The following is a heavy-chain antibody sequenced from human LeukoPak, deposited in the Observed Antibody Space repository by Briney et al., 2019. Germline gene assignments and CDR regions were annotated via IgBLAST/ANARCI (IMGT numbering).Heavy chain of an antibody. D-gene: IGHD1-26*01. CDR3: ARVEWELLGAHL. CDR2: VFFTGST. J-gene: IGHJ4*02. V-gene: IGHV4-59*11. Sequence: SETLRLTCSVSGDSIRSHYWSWIRQPPGKRPEWIGHVFFTGSTTYNPTLEGRVTISIDTSGSQFSLKLTSVTAADTAVYYCARVEWELLGAHLWGQGILLSVSS. CDR1: GDSIRSHY.